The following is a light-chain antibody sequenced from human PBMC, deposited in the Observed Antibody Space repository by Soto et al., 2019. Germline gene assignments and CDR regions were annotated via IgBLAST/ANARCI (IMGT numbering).Light chain of an antibody. CDR2: DAS. Sequence: EIVLTQSPATLSLSPGERATLSCWASQSIHTYLAWYQQKPGQPPRLLIYDASNRATGIPARFSGSGSGTDFTLTISSLEPEDFAIYYCQQRSIWPLTFGGVTKVELK. CDR3: QQRSIWPLT. J-gene: IGKJ4*01. V-gene: IGKV3-11*01. CDR1: QSIHTY.